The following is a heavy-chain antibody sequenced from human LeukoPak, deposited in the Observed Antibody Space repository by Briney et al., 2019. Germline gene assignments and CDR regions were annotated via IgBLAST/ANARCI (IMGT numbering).Heavy chain of an antibody. CDR2: ISSSSSYI. J-gene: IGHJ6*02. Sequence: GGSLRLSCAASGFTFSSYNMNWVRQAPGKGLGWVSSISSSSSYIYYADSVKGRFTISRDNAKNSLYLHMNSLRAEDTAVYYCARDKIAAAGTDYYYGMDVWGQGTTVTVSS. V-gene: IGHV3-21*01. CDR1: GFTFSSYN. D-gene: IGHD6-13*01. CDR3: ARDKIAAAGTDYYYGMDV.